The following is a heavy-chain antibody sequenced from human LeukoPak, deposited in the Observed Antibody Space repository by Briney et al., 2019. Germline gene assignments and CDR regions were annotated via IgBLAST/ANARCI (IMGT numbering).Heavy chain of an antibody. D-gene: IGHD3-9*01. CDR1: GGSISSYY. CDR3: AREYDILTGYAFDI. CDR2: IYTSGST. J-gene: IGHJ3*02. Sequence: SETLSLTCTVSGGSISSYYWSWIRQPAGKGLEWNGRIYTSGSTNYNPSLKSRVTMSVDTSKNQFSLKLSSVTAADTAVYYCAREYDILTGYAFDIWGQGTMVTVSS. V-gene: IGHV4-4*07.